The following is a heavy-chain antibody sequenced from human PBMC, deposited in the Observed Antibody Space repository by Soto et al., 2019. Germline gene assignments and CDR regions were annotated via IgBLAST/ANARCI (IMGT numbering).Heavy chain of an antibody. D-gene: IGHD2-21*01. CDR2: ISRDGSTM. CDR3: VGEVASGY. J-gene: IGHJ4*02. CDR1: GVTLSNFG. Sequence: QVQLVESGGGVVQPGRSLRLSCAASGVTLSNFGMHWVRQAPGKGLEWVAVISRDGSTMFYADSVKGRFTISRASSRNTLYLQMTSLRAEDTAVSHCVGEVASGYWGQGTLVTVSS. V-gene: IGHV3-30*03.